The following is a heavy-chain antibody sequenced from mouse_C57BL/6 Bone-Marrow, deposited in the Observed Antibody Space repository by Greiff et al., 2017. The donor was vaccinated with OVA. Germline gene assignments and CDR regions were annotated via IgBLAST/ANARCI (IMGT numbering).Heavy chain of an antibody. J-gene: IGHJ3*01. CDR1: GFTFSDAW. D-gene: IGHD2-4*01. CDR2: IRNKANNHAT. Sequence: EVQLMESGGGLVQPGGSMKLSCAASGFTFSDAWMDWVRQSPEKGLEWVADIRNKANNHATYYAESVKGRFTISRDDSKSSVYLQMNSLRAEDTGIYYCTREKDDYDLFAYWGQGTLVTVSA. CDR3: TREKDDYDLFAY. V-gene: IGHV6-6*01.